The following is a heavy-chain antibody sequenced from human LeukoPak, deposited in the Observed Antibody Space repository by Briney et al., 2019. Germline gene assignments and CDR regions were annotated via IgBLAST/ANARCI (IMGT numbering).Heavy chain of an antibody. J-gene: IGHJ3*02. Sequence: KPSETLSLTCAVYGGSFSGYYWSWIRQPPGKGLGWIGEINHSGSTNYNPSLKSRVTISVDTSKNQFSLKLSSVTAADTAVYYCARRRLRITMIVVVIKGAFDIWGQGTMVTVSS. CDR1: GGSFSGYY. CDR3: ARRRLRITMIVVVIKGAFDI. CDR2: INHSGST. V-gene: IGHV4-34*01. D-gene: IGHD3-22*01.